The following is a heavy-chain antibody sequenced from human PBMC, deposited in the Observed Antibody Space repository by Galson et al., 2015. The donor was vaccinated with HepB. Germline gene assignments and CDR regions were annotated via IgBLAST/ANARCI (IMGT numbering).Heavy chain of an antibody. CDR1: GYTFTNYI. CDR2: INVGNGNT. Sequence: SVKVSCKASGYTFTNYILHWVRQAPGQRLEWMGLINVGNGNTKYSQNFQGRVTITRDTSASTAYMGLSSLRYEDTAVYYCARDWHEYYDFWSGHSPPNSNYYSGVDVWGQGTTVTVSS. D-gene: IGHD3-3*01. J-gene: IGHJ6*02. V-gene: IGHV1-3*01. CDR3: ARDWHEYYDFWSGHSPPNSNYYSGVDV.